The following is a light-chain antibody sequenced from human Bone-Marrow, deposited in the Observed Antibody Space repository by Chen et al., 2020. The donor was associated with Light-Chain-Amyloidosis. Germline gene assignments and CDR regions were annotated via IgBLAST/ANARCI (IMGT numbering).Light chain of an antibody. V-gene: IGLV3-25*03. J-gene: IGLJ2*01. CDR2: RDT. Sequence: SYELTQPPSVPVSPGQTARITCSGDDLPTKYAYWYQHKPGRAPVLVIHRDTERPSGISERFSGSSSGTTATLTISGVQAEDEADYHGQSADSSGTYEVIVGGGTKLTVL. CDR3: QSADSSGTYEVI. CDR1: DLPTKY.